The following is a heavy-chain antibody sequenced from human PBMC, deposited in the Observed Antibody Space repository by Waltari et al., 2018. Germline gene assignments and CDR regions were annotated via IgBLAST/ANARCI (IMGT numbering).Heavy chain of an antibody. J-gene: IGHJ1*01. CDR3: AKDLDLAYCGGDCYLATAEYFQH. Sequence: QVQLQESGPGLVKPSETLSLTCTVSGGSISSYYWSWIRQPPGKGLAWIGYIYYSGSTNYNPSLKSRVTISVDTSKNQFSLKLSSVTAADTAVYYCAKDLDLAYCGGDCYLATAEYFQHWGQGTLVTVSS. CDR2: IYYSGST. D-gene: IGHD2-21*02. CDR1: GGSISSYY. V-gene: IGHV4-59*01.